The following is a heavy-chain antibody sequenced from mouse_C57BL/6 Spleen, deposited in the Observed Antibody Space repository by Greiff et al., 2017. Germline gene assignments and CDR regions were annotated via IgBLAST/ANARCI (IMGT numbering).Heavy chain of an antibody. CDR1: GFTFSDYG. CDR3: ARSYYGKYFDY. CDR2: ISSGSSTI. D-gene: IGHD2-1*01. Sequence: EVQLVESGGGLVKPGGSLKLSCAASGFTFSDYGMHWVRQAPEKGLEWVAYISSGSSTIYYADTVKGRFTISIDDAKNTLCLQMTSLGSKDTAMYYCARSYYGKYFDYWGQGTTLTVSA. J-gene: IGHJ2*01. V-gene: IGHV5-17*01.